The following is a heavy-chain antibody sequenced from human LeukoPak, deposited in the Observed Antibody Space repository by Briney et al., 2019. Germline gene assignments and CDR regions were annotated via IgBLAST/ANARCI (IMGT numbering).Heavy chain of an antibody. CDR1: GFTFSTYA. Sequence: PGGPLRLSCAASGFTFSTYAMNWVRQAPGKGLEWVSYITNNGSTIYYADSVKGRFTISRDKAENSLYLQMNSLRAEDTAIYYCARDQWLAYYYHGMDVWGQGTTVTVSS. V-gene: IGHV3-48*03. CDR2: ITNNGSTI. CDR3: ARDQWLAYYYHGMDV. D-gene: IGHD6-19*01. J-gene: IGHJ6*02.